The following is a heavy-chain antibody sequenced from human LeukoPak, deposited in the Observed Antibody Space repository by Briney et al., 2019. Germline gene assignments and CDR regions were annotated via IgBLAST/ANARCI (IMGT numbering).Heavy chain of an antibody. CDR2: INYSGRT. J-gene: IGHJ4*02. V-gene: IGHV4-39*07. CDR1: DDSISNNRYF. CDR3: ARERALTGPRHYFDY. D-gene: IGHD1-14*01. Sequence: PSETLSLTCTISDDSISNNRYFWAWIRQPPGKGLEWIGSINYSGRTYYNPSLKSRLTMSVDTAKRQFSLKLISVTAADTAVYYCARERALTGPRHYFDYWGQGTLVTVSS.